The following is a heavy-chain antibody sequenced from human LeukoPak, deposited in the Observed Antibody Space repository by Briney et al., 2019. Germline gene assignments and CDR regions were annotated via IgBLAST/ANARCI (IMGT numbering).Heavy chain of an antibody. Sequence: GGSLRLSCAASGFTFSSYSMNWVRQAPGKGLEWVSSISSSSSYIYYADSVKGRFTISSDNAKNSLYLQMNSLRAEDTAVYYCGVEKLEVSSGWPLFDYWGQGTLVTVSS. D-gene: IGHD6-19*01. CDR2: ISSSSSYI. CDR1: GFTFSSYS. CDR3: GVEKLEVSSGWPLFDY. V-gene: IGHV3-21*01. J-gene: IGHJ4*02.